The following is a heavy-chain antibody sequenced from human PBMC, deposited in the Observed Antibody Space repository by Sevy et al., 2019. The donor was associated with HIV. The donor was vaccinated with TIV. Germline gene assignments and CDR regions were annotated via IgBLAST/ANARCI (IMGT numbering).Heavy chain of an antibody. D-gene: IGHD3-22*01. V-gene: IGHV3-72*01. CDR3: ARVRWSHLYDN. Sequence: GGSLRLSCAASGFPFSDHYMEWVRQAPGKGLEWVGRIRNRADSYTTEYAASVKDRFIISRDDSKKSVYLQMNNLKTGDTAVYFCARVRWSHLYDNWGQGTLVTVSS. CDR2: IRNRADSYTT. J-gene: IGHJ4*02. CDR1: GFPFSDHY.